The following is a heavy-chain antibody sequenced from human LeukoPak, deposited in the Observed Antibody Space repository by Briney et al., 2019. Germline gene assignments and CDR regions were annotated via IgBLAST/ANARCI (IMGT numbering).Heavy chain of an antibody. J-gene: IGHJ4*02. Sequence: SPKVSCKGSGYSFTSYWIGWVRQMPGKGLEWMGIIYLVDFDTRYSPSFQGQVTISTDKSISTAYLQWSSLKASDTAMYYCARCDVVLSYWGQGTLVPVSS. CDR1: GYSFTSYW. CDR3: ARCDVVLSY. V-gene: IGHV5-51*01. D-gene: IGHD2-15*01. CDR2: IYLVDFDT.